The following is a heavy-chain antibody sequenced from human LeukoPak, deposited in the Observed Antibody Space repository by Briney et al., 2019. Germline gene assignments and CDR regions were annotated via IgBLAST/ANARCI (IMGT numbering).Heavy chain of an antibody. CDR2: IYYSGNT. D-gene: IGHD1-26*01. CDR3: VREPTFSGWFDP. V-gene: IGHV4-59*01. CDR1: GVSISNYY. Sequence: SETLSLTCTVSGVSISNYYWSWLRQPPGKGLEWIGYIYYSGNTDYNPSLKSRVSISVDTSKNQFSLNLSSVTAADTAMYYCVREPTFSGWFDPWGRGTLVTVSS. J-gene: IGHJ5*02.